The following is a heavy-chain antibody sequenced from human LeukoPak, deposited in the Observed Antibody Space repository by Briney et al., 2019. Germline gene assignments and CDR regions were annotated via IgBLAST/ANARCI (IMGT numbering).Heavy chain of an antibody. CDR1: EFNFSNAW. CDR2: IKSKTAGGTT. J-gene: IGHJ4*02. Sequence: GGSLRLSCAASEFNFSNAWMSWVRQAPGKGLECVGRIKSKTAGGTTDYAAPVKGRFTISRDDSEKTLYLQMNSLKIEDTAVYYCTTDLVNIWWEVLPTSATQGNWGQGTLVTVSS. CDR3: TTDLVNIWWEVLPTSATQGN. V-gene: IGHV3-15*01. D-gene: IGHD2-15*01.